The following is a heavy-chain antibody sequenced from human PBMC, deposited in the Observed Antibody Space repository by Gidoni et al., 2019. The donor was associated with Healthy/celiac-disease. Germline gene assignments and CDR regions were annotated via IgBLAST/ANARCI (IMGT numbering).Heavy chain of an antibody. Sequence: QVQLVASGGGVVQPGRSLRLSCAASAFTFSSYAMHWVRQAPGKGLEWVAVISYDGSNKYYADSVKGRFTISRDNSKNTLYLQMNSLRAEDTAVYYCARDFSGSYLFDYWGQGTLVTVSS. CDR2: ISYDGSNK. CDR1: AFTFSSYA. V-gene: IGHV3-30-3*01. CDR3: ARDFSGSYLFDY. J-gene: IGHJ4*02. D-gene: IGHD1-26*01.